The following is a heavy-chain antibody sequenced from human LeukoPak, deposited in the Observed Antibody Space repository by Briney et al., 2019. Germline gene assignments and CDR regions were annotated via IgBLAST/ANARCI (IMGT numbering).Heavy chain of an antibody. D-gene: IGHD2-15*01. CDR1: GGSISRGSYY. V-gene: IGHV4-61*10. J-gene: IGHJ3*02. CDR3: ARKGTVVAAKGAFDI. Sequence: SETLSLTCIVSGGSISRGSYYWNWIRQPAGKGLEWMGRIYNSGSTNYNPSLKSRVTISVDTSKNQFSLKLSSVTAADTAVYYCARKGTVVAAKGAFDIWGQGTMVTVSS. CDR2: IYNSGST.